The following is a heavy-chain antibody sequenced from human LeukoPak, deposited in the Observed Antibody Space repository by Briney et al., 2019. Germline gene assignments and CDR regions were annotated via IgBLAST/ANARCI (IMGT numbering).Heavy chain of an antibody. D-gene: IGHD6-19*01. CDR1: GGFISSYY. J-gene: IGHJ4*02. V-gene: IGHV4-59*01. CDR3: ARGRAVAGAYGYFDY. CDR2: IYYSGST. Sequence: SETLSLTRTVSGGFISSYYWGWIRPPPGKGPEWIGYIYYSGSTNYILSLKSRVTISVDTFKNQCSLKLSSVTAADTAGYYCARGRAVAGAYGYFDYWGQGTLVTVSS.